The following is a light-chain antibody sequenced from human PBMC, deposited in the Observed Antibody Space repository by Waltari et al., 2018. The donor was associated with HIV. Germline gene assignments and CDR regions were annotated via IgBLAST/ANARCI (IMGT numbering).Light chain of an antibody. CDR3: SSYTSSSTLYV. J-gene: IGLJ1*01. CDR1: SSDVGGYNY. Sequence: QSALTQPASVSGSPGQSITISCTGNSSDVGGYNYVCWYQQHTGKAPKLMVDQVSNLPSGVSIRFSGSKSGNTASLTISVLQAEDESDYYCSSYTSSSTLYVFGTGTKVTVL. V-gene: IGLV2-14*01. CDR2: QVS.